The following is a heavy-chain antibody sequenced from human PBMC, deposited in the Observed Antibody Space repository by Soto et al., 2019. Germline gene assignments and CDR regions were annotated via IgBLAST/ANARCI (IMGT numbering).Heavy chain of an antibody. V-gene: IGHV3-23*01. Sequence: EVQLLESGGGLVQPGGSLRLSCAASGFTFSSYAMSWVRQAPGKGLEWVSAISGSGGSTYYADSVKGRFTISRDNSTNTLDLQRNSLRAEDTAVYYCAKDPPMHQWLVRVNAFDIWGQGTMVTVSS. CDR2: ISGSGGST. D-gene: IGHD6-19*01. CDR3: AKDPPMHQWLVRVNAFDI. J-gene: IGHJ3*02. CDR1: GFTFSSYA.